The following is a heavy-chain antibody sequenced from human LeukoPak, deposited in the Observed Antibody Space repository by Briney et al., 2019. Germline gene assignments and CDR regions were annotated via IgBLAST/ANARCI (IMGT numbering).Heavy chain of an antibody. J-gene: IGHJ4*02. CDR3: ANFGTYGDYPSGGY. D-gene: IGHD4-17*01. V-gene: IGHV3-23*01. CDR2: ISGSGGST. CDR1: GFTFSSYA. Sequence: GGSLRLSCAASGFTFSSYAMSWVRQAPGKGLEWVSAISGSGGSTYYADSVKGRFTISRDNSKNTLYLQMNSLRAEDTAVYYCANFGTYGDYPSGGYWGQGTLVTVSS.